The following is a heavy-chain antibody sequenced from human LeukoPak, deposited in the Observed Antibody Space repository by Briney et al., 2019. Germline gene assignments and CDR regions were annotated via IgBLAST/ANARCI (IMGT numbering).Heavy chain of an antibody. D-gene: IGHD1-26*01. J-gene: IGHJ5*02. Sequence: SETLSLTCTVSGGSISSYYWGWIRQPAGKGLEWIGHIYTSGSTNYNPSLKSRVTMSVDTSKNQFSLKLSSVTAADTAVYYCARGGNYWPQWWFDPWGRGTLVSVSS. CDR2: IYTSGST. V-gene: IGHV4-4*07. CDR1: GGSISSYY. CDR3: ARGGNYWPQWWFDP.